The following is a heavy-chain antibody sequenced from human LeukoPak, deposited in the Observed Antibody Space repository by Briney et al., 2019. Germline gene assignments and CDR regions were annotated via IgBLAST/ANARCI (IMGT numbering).Heavy chain of an antibody. J-gene: IGHJ4*02. Sequence: GGSLRLSCEVSGFTFSSYHMNWVRQAPGKGLEWVSSISSSSRYIYYADSMTGRFTISRDNAKNSLYLQMHSLRAEDTAIYYCARRAATERGHSYGLDYWGQGTLVTVSS. CDR1: GFTFSSYH. D-gene: IGHD5-18*01. V-gene: IGHV3-21*01. CDR2: ISSSSRYI. CDR3: ARRAATERGHSYGLDY.